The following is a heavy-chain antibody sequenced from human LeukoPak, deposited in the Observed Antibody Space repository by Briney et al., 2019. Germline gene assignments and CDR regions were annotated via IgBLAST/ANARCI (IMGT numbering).Heavy chain of an antibody. V-gene: IGHV3-30*04. J-gene: IGHJ4*02. Sequence: GGSLRLSCAASGFTFSNYAVHWVRQAPGKGLEWVAGIAYDGSHKDYADSVKGRFTISRDNSKNTVDLQMNSLRAEDTAVYSCARFLALWGYPDDFWGQGTLVTVSS. CDR3: ARFLALWGYPDDF. CDR1: GFTFSNYA. CDR2: IAYDGSHK. D-gene: IGHD3-16*01.